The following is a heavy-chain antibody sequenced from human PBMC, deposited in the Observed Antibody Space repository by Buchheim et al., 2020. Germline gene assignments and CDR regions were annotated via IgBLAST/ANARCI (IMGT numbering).Heavy chain of an antibody. J-gene: IGHJ6*02. CDR3: ARGGRVAVAGSFQPEAVTHYYYYGMDV. D-gene: IGHD6-19*01. CDR1: GGSFSGYY. V-gene: IGHV4-34*01. Sequence: QVQLQQWGAGLLKPSETLSLTCAVYGGSFSGYYWSWIRQPPGKGLEWIGEINHSGSTNYNPSLKSRVTISVDTSKNQFSLKLSSVTAADTAVYYCARGGRVAVAGSFQPEAVTHYYYYGMDVWGQGTT. CDR2: INHSGST.